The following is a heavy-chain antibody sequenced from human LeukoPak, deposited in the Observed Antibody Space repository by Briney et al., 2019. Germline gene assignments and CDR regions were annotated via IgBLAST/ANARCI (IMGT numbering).Heavy chain of an antibody. CDR2: IQAKAYGGAT. Sequence: GRSLRLSCSTSGFTFGDYAMSWVRQAPGKGLEWVGFIQAKAYGGATKYAASVNGRFSSSRDDSQSIANLQLNGLKTEDTAVYYCTRAPHPRCSSSGCYLDYWGQGTLVTVSS. V-gene: IGHV3-49*04. J-gene: IGHJ4*02. CDR3: TRAPHPRCSSSGCYLDY. CDR1: GFTFGDYA. D-gene: IGHD2-2*01.